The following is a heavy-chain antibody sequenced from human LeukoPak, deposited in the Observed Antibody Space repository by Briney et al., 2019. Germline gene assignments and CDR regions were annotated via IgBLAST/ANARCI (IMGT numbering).Heavy chain of an antibody. J-gene: IGHJ4*02. V-gene: IGHV1-69*04. CDR1: GGTFSSYA. CDR2: IIPILGIA. D-gene: IGHD5-24*01. CDR3: ARDPPRGWLQHYGDY. Sequence: ASVKVSCKASGGTFSSYAISWVRQAPGQGLEWMGRIIPILGIANYAQKFQGRVTITADKSTSTAYMELSSLRSEDTAVYYCARDPPRGWLQHYGDYWGQGTLVTVSS.